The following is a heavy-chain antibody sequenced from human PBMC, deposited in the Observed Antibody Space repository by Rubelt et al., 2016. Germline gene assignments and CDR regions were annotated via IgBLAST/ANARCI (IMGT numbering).Heavy chain of an antibody. CDR3: AHTRYSNSWTSLSWFDP. D-gene: IGHD6-13*01. CDR2: IYWNDDK. V-gene: IGHV2-5*01. CDR1: GFSLSTSGVG. Sequence: QITLKESGPTLVKPTQTLTLTCTFSGFSLSTSGVGVGWIRQPPGKALEWLALIYWNDDKRYSPSLKSRLTITKDTSKNQVVLTMTNMDPVDTATYYCAHTRYSNSWTSLSWFDPWGQGTLVTVSS. J-gene: IGHJ5*02.